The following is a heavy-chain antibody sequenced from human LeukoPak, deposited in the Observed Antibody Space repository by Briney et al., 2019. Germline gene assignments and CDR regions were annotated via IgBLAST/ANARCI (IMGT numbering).Heavy chain of an antibody. CDR1: GFTFSSYA. Sequence: GGSLRLSCAASGFTFSSYAMHWVRQAPGKGLEWVALISYDGSHKYYADSVKGRFTISRDNSKNTLYLQMNSLRAEDTAVYYCAREELRYNWNYDAFDIWGQGTMVTVSS. J-gene: IGHJ3*02. V-gene: IGHV3-30*04. CDR2: ISYDGSHK. D-gene: IGHD1-7*01. CDR3: AREELRYNWNYDAFDI.